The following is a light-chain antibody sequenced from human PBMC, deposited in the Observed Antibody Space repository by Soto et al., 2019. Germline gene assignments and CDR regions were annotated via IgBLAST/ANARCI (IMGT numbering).Light chain of an antibody. CDR3: QQYSSYS. CDR2: KES. Sequence: HRTRFLSTLAASVGDRVTITFRTSQSIGSWLAGYQQKPGKAPKLLLIKESSLESSGISTCIGSRASTTFSLPIISMLPSDDFAKYYCQQYSSYSFGQGTKAAIK. V-gene: IGKV1-5*03. J-gene: IGKJ1*01. CDR1: QSIGSW.